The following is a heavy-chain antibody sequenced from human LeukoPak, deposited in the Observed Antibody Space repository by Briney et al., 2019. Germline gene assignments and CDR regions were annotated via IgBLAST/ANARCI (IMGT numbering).Heavy chain of an antibody. J-gene: IGHJ3*02. CDR2: ISGSGGST. CDR1: GFTFSSYA. CDR3: ATMVVVPAAAEPIDAFDI. V-gene: IGHV3-23*01. D-gene: IGHD2-2*01. Sequence: GGSLRLSCAASGFTFSSYAMSWVRQAPGKGLEWVSAISGSGGSTYYADSVKGRFTISRDNSKNTLYLQMNSLRAEDTAVYYCATMVVVPAAAEPIDAFDIWGQGTMVTVSS.